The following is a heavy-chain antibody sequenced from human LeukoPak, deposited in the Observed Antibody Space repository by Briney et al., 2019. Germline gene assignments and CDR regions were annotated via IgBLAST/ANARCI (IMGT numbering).Heavy chain of an antibody. D-gene: IGHD1-20*01. Sequence: GGSLRLSCAASGFTFSSYSMNWVRQAPGKGLEWVSSISSSSSYIYYADSVKGRFTISRDNAKNSLYLQMNSLRAEDTAVYYCARDQRPGDITGTTSDYWGQGTLVTVSS. V-gene: IGHV3-21*01. J-gene: IGHJ4*02. CDR3: ARDQRPGDITGTTSDY. CDR1: GFTFSSYS. CDR2: ISSSSSYI.